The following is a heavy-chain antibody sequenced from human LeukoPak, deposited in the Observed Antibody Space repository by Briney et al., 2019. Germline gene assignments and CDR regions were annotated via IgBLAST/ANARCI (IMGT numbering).Heavy chain of an antibody. CDR2: INHSGST. J-gene: IGHJ3*02. V-gene: IGHV4-34*01. CDR3: AREGIVGATKSAFDI. D-gene: IGHD1-26*01. CDR1: GFTFSSYA. Sequence: PGGSLRLSCAASGFTFSSYAMSWVRQAPGKGLEWIGEINHSGSTNYNPSLKSRVTISVDTSKNQFSLELSSVTAADTAVYYCAREGIVGATKSAFDIWGQGTMVTVSS.